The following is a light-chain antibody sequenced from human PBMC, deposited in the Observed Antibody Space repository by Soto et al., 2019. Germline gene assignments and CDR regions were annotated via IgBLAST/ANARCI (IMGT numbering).Light chain of an antibody. CDR3: QKYDTDPRT. Sequence: DVQMTQSPSSLSASVGDRVTMTCRASQDISNYLAWYQQKPGKVPKLLIYLASTLQSGVPSRFSGSRSGTHFTLTISSLQPEDVATYYCQKYDTDPRTFGQGTKVDIK. CDR1: QDISNY. J-gene: IGKJ1*01. CDR2: LAS. V-gene: IGKV1-27*01.